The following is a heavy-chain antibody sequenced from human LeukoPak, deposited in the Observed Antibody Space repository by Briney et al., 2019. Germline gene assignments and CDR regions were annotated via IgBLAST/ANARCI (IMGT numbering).Heavy chain of an antibody. CDR1: GVSISSGGYY. Sequence: SETLSLTCTVSGVSISSGGYYWSWIRQHPGKGLEWIGYIYYSGSTYYNPSLKSRVTISVDTSKNQFSLKLSSVTAADTAVYYCASGGYSYGPVYYYYGMDVWGQGTTVTVSS. CDR2: IYYSGST. V-gene: IGHV4-31*03. J-gene: IGHJ6*02. CDR3: ASGGYSYGPVYYYYGMDV. D-gene: IGHD5-18*01.